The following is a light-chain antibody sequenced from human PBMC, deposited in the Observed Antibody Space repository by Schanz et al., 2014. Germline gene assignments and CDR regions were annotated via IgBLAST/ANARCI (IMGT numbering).Light chain of an antibody. CDR3: SSYTSSSTPV. CDR1: SSDIGSYNY. CDR2: DVT. J-gene: IGLJ2*01. Sequence: QSVLTQPASVSGSPGQSITISCTGTSSDIGSYNYVSWYQQYPGEAPKLIIYDVTYRPSGVSNRFSGSKSGNTASLTISGLQAEDEADYYCSSYTSSSTPVFGGGTKLTVL. V-gene: IGLV2-14*01.